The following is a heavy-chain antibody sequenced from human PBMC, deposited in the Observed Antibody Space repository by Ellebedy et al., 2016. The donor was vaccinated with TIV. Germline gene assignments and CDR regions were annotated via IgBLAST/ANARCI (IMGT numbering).Heavy chain of an antibody. CDR1: GYTFPGHY. Sequence: AASVKVSCKAAGYTFPGHYMHWVRQAPGQGLEWMGWINPNSGATNYTQELHGRLAFTRDTSISTAYLELSSLTSDDTAVYYCATGGRLSATRGLNWPFDYWGQGTLVSVS. V-gene: IGHV1-2*02. CDR2: INPNSGAT. CDR3: ATGGRLSATRGLNWPFDY. J-gene: IGHJ4*02. D-gene: IGHD3-10*01.